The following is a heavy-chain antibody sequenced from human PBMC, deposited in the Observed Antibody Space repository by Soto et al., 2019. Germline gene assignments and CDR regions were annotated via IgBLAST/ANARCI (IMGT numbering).Heavy chain of an antibody. V-gene: IGHV1-18*04. D-gene: IGHD2-15*01. CDR2: ISGKNGNT. CDR1: GYTFISHG. J-gene: IGHJ6*04. CDR3: ARVSSSIVVVPDYGMDV. Sequence: QVRLVQSGVEVKKPGASVKVSCKASGYTFISHGISWVRQAPGQGLEWMGWISGKNGNTNYAQKLQGRVTLTRDTSTRTAYMELRSPRSDDTAVYYCARVSSSIVVVPDYGMDVWGKGTTVTVSS.